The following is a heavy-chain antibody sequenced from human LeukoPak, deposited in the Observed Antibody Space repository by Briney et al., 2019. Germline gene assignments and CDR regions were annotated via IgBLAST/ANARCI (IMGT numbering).Heavy chain of an antibody. D-gene: IGHD3-22*01. J-gene: IGHJ6*02. CDR1: GFTFSSYG. CDR2: IAYDGSNK. V-gene: IGHV3-30*18. CDR3: AKRDYYASSGSYYYYGMDV. Sequence: PGGSLRLSCAASGFTFSSYGMHWVRQAPGKGLEWVAVIAYDGSNKYYADSVKGRFTISRDNSKNTLYLQMNSLRAEDTAVYYCAKRDYYASSGSYYYYGMDVWGQGTTVTVSS.